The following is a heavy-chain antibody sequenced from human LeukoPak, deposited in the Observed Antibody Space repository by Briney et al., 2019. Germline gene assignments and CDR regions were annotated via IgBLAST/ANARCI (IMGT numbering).Heavy chain of an antibody. CDR3: ARGDTYCGGDCYSFDY. CDR2: IKQDGSEK. J-gene: IGHJ4*02. CDR1: GFTFSSYW. V-gene: IGHV3-7*01. D-gene: IGHD2-21*02. Sequence: GGSLRLSCAASGFTFSSYWMSWVRQAPGKGLEWVANIKQDGSEKYYVDSVKGRFTISRDNAKNSLYLQMSSLRAEDTAVYYCARGDTYCGGDCYSFDYWGQGTLVTVSS.